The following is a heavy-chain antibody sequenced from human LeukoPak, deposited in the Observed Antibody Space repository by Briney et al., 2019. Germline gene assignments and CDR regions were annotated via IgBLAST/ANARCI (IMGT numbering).Heavy chain of an antibody. J-gene: IGHJ4*02. CDR1: GFTFSRYG. CDR2: ISHDGSNK. Sequence: GGSLRLSCAASGFTFSRYGMHWVRQAPGKGLEWVTAISHDGSNKYYADSVKGRFTISRDNSKNTLYVQMNSLRAEDTAVYYCAKDRYAVVTAITDYWGQGTLVTVSS. D-gene: IGHD2-21*02. CDR3: AKDRYAVVTAITDY. V-gene: IGHV3-30*04.